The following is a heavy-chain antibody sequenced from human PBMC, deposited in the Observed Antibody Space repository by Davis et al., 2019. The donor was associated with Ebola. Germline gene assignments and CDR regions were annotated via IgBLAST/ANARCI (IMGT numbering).Heavy chain of an antibody. J-gene: IGHJ4*02. D-gene: IGHD6-19*01. CDR3: ARDSRQWLDNDY. CDR2: IIPILGIA. V-gene: IGHV1-69*04. Sequence: SVKVSCKASGGTFSSYAISWVRQAPGQGLEWMGRIIPILGIANYAQKFQGRVTMTTDTSTSTAYMELRSLRSDDTAVYYCARDSRQWLDNDYWGQGTLVTVSS. CDR1: GGTFSSYA.